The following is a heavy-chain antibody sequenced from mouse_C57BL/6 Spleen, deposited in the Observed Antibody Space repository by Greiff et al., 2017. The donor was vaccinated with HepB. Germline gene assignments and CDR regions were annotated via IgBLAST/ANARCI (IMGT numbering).Heavy chain of an antibody. CDR1: GYTFTSYG. CDR3: AREGDSSGYVPFAY. J-gene: IGHJ3*01. V-gene: IGHV1-81*01. D-gene: IGHD3-2*02. Sequence: VKLQESGAELARPGASVKLSCKASGYTFTSYGISWVKQRTGQGLEWIGEIYPRSGNTYYNEKFKGKATLTADKSSSTAYMELRSLTSEDSAVYFCAREGDSSGYVPFAYWGQGTLVTVSA. CDR2: IYPRSGNT.